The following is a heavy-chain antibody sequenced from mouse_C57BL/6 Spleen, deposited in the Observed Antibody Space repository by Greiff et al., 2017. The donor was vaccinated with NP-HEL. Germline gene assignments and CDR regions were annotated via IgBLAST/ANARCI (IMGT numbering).Heavy chain of an antibody. J-gene: IGHJ3*01. CDR1: GYTFTDYY. V-gene: IGHV1-26*01. D-gene: IGHD2-10*02. CDR3: AGYVPFAY. Sequence: EVQLQQSGPELVKPGASVKISCKASGYTFTDYYMNWVKQSHGKSLEWIGDINPNNGGTSYNQKFKGKATLTVDKSSSTAYMELRSLTSEDSAVYYCAGYVPFAYWGQGTLVTVSA. CDR2: INPNNGGT.